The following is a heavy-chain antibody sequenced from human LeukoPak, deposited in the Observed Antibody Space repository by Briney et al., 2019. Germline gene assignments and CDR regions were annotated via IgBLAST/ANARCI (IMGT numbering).Heavy chain of an antibody. CDR2: INHSGST. CDR1: GGSFSGYY. Sequence: SETLSLTCAVYGGSFSGYYWSWIRQPPGKGLEWIGEINHSGSTNYNPSLKSRVTISVDTSKNQFSLKLSSVTAADTAVYYCARHAGSGSYAPYYYYYMDVWGKGTTVTVSS. D-gene: IGHD1-26*01. V-gene: IGHV4-34*01. CDR3: ARHAGSGSYAPYYYYYMDV. J-gene: IGHJ6*03.